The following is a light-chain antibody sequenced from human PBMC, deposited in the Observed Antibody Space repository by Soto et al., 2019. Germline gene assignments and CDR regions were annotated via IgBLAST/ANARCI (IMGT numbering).Light chain of an antibody. CDR2: GAS. CDR3: QQYNNWLWT. V-gene: IGKV3-15*01. CDR1: QSVSSSY. J-gene: IGKJ1*01. Sequence: IVLTQSPGTLSLSPGERATLSCRASQSVSSSYLAWYQQKPGQAPRLLIYGASSRATGIPARFSGSGSGTEFTLTISSLQSEDFAVYYCQQYNNWLWTFGQGT.